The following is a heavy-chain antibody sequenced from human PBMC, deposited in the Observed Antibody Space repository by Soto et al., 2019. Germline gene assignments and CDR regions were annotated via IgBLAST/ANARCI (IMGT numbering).Heavy chain of an antibody. J-gene: IGHJ4*02. V-gene: IGHV1-46*01. CDR1: GYTFTNFY. CDR3: TRAARYYYDSSGPGPFDY. Sequence: ASVKVSCKASGYTFTNFYIHWVRQAPGQGLQWLGIINPSDDYTSYAQKFQGRATMTRDTSTNTVYMELSSLRYEDTAIYYCTRAARYYYDSSGPGPFDYWGQGTLVTVSS. CDR2: INPSDDYT. D-gene: IGHD3-22*01.